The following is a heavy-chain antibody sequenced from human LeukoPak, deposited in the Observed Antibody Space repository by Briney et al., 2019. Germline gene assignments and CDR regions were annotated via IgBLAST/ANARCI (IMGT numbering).Heavy chain of an antibody. CDR1: GYTFTSYD. V-gene: IGHV1-8*01. J-gene: IGHJ5*02. CDR3: ARHPRFDTSSWYPWFDP. Sequence: ASVKASCKASGYTFTSYDINWVRQATGQGLEWMRWMNPNSGNTGYAQKFQGRVTMTRNTSISTAYMELSSLRSEDTAVYYCARHPRFDTSSWYPWFDPWGQGSLVTVSS. D-gene: IGHD6-13*01. CDR2: MNPNSGNT.